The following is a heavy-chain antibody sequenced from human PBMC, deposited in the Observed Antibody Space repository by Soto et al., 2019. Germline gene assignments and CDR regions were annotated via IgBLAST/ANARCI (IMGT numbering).Heavy chain of an antibody. J-gene: IGHJ4*02. CDR1: GYTFTSYG. CDR2: ISAYNGNT. Sequence: QVQLVQSGAEVKKPGASVKVSCKASGYTFTSYGISWERQAPGQGLEWMGWISAYNGNTKYAQKLQGRVTMTTDTSTTTAYMDLSSLRSDDTAVYYCARSDNPGIAVAWGQGTLVIVSS. CDR3: ARSDNPGIAVA. D-gene: IGHD6-19*01. V-gene: IGHV1-18*01.